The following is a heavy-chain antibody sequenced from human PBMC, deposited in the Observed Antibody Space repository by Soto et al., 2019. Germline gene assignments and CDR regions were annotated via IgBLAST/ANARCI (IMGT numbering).Heavy chain of an antibody. CDR1: GFTFSSYA. V-gene: IGHV3-23*01. D-gene: IGHD2-15*01. CDR2: ISGSGGST. J-gene: IGHJ6*02. CDR3: ARMRNVVVLSAQTSATGMYA. Sequence: GGSLRLSCAASGFTFSSYAMSWVRQAPGKGLEWVPAISGSGGSTYYADSVKGRFTISRDNSKNTLYLQMNSLRAEDTAVYYCARMRNVVVLSAQTSATGMYAWAQ.